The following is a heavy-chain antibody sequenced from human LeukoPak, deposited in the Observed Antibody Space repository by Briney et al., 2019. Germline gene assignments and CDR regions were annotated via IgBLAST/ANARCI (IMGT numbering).Heavy chain of an antibody. J-gene: IGHJ4*02. CDR1: GFTFSSYA. V-gene: IGHV3-23*01. CDR2: ISGSGGST. Sequence: HPGGSLRLSCAASGFTFSSYAMSWVRQAPGKGLEWVSAISGSGGSTYYADSVKGRFTISRDNSKNTLYLQMNSLRAEDTAVYYCAREPTTVTTKPLDYWGQGTLVTVSS. D-gene: IGHD4-11*01. CDR3: AREPTTVTTKPLDY.